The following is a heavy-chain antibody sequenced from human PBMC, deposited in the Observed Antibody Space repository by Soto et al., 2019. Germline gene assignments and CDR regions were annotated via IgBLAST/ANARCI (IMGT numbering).Heavy chain of an antibody. V-gene: IGHV3-73*01. D-gene: IGHD5-18*01. CDR3: TSRRDWTAVDPLDF. CDR2: IRNKGNNYAT. J-gene: IGHJ4*02. Sequence: GGSLRLSCAASGFTFSDSAMHWVRQASGKGLEWVGRIRNKGNNYATAYTASVKGRFTISRDDSKNTVYLQMNSLKIDDTAVYYCTSRRDWTAVDPLDFWGLGTLVTVSS. CDR1: GFTFSDSA.